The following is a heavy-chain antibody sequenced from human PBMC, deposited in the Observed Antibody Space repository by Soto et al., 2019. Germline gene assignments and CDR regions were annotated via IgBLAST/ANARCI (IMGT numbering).Heavy chain of an antibody. V-gene: IGHV1-3*01. CDR2: INAGNGNT. J-gene: IGHJ6*02. CDR1: GYTFTSYA. CDR3: ARCYASSGSYRYYYYGMDV. Sequence: GVSVKVSCKASGYTFTSYAMQWVRQAPGQRLEWMGWINAGNGNTKYSQKFQGRVTITRDTSASTAYMELSSLRSEDTAVYYCARCYASSGSYRYYYYGMDVWGQVSTVTVSS. D-gene: IGHD3-10*01.